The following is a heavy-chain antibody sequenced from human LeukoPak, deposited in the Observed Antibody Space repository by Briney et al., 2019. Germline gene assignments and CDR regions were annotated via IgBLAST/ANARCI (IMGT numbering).Heavy chain of an antibody. CDR2: ISSSSSYI. CDR1: GFTFSSYD. V-gene: IGHV3-21*01. D-gene: IGHD3-9*01. CDR3: ARDDILTGEYYYYYMDV. J-gene: IGHJ6*03. Sequence: GGSLRLSCAASGFTFSSYDMTWVRQAPGKGLEWVSSISSSSSYIYYADSVKGRFTISRDNAKNSLYLQMNSLRAEDTAVYYCARDDILTGEYYYYYMDVWGKGTTVTVSS.